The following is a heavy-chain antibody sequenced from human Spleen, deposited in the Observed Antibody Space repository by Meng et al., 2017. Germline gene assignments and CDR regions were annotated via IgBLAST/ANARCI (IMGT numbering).Heavy chain of an antibody. J-gene: IGHJ4*02. V-gene: IGHV4-59*08. CDR1: GGSISGYY. Sequence: QVRLQESGPGLVKPSGTLSLTCTVSGGSISGYYWSWIRQPPGKELEWIGYIHYSGSTNYKPSLKSRVTISVDTSKNQFSLKLSSVTAADTAVYYCARHPPFGTTMIEYWGQGTLVTVSS. D-gene: IGHD1-7*01. CDR2: IHYSGST. CDR3: ARHPPFGTTMIEY.